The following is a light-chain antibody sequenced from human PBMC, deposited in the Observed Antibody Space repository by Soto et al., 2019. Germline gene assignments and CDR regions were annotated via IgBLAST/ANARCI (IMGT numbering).Light chain of an antibody. CDR1: QGISSY. CDR3: QQTYTSIS. V-gene: IGKV1-39*01. CDR2: TAS. J-gene: IGKJ5*01. Sequence: DIQMTQSPSSLSASVGDRVTITCRASQGISSYLNWYQQKPGRAPKLLIYTASNLPSGVPSRFRGGGSVTDFTFTITSLQPEDFATYYCQQTYTSISFGQGTRLEIK.